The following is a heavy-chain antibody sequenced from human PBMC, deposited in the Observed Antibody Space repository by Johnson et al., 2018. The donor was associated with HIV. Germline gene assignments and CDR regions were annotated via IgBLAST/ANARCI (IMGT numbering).Heavy chain of an antibody. J-gene: IGHJ3*01. CDR3: ARDKSGSYRGAFDV. CDR1: VFTFEDYG. V-gene: IGHV3-20*04. D-gene: IGHD1-26*01. CDR2: INWNVAIT. Sequence: MQLVESGGRVVRPGGSLRLSCAASVFTFEDYGMSWVREAPGKGLEWVSGINWNVAITGYAGSVKGRFIISRDNAKNSLYLQMNTLRAEDTALYYCARDKSGSYRGAFDVWGQGTMVTVSS.